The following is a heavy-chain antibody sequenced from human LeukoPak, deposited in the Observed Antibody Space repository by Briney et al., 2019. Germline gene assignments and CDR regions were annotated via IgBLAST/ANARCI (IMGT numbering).Heavy chain of an antibody. D-gene: IGHD6-19*01. CDR3: AKDLRMQQWLTDPYDY. CDR1: GFTFSSYA. V-gene: IGHV3-23*01. Sequence: PGGSLRLSCAASGFTFSSYAMSWVRQAPGEGLEWVSAISGSGGSTYYADSVKGRFTISRDNSKNTLYLQMNSLRAEDTAVYYCAKDLRMQQWLTDPYDYWGQGTLVTVSS. J-gene: IGHJ4*02. CDR2: ISGSGGST.